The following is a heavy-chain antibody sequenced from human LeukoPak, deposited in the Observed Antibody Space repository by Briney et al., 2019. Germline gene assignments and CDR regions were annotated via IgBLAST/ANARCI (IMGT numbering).Heavy chain of an antibody. Sequence: GGSLRPSCAASGFTFSSYEMNWVRQAPGKGLEWVSYISSSGSTIYYADSVKGRFTISRDNSKNTLYLQMNSLRAEDTAVYYCARGGSYTFDYWGQGTLVTVSS. CDR2: ISSSGSTI. V-gene: IGHV3-48*03. J-gene: IGHJ4*02. D-gene: IGHD3-16*01. CDR3: ARGGSYTFDY. CDR1: GFTFSSYE.